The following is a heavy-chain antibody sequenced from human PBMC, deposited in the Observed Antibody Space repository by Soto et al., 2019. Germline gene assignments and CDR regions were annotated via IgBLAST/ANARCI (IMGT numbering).Heavy chain of an antibody. J-gene: IGHJ1*01. V-gene: IGHV3-23*01. CDR1: GFTFSSYA. CDR3: AKDLRFSIAVADYAEYFQH. CDR2: ISGSGGST. Sequence: EVQLLESGGGLVQPGGSLRLSCAASGFTFSSYAMSWVRQAPGKGLEWVSAISGSGGSTYYADSVKGRFTISRDNSKNTLYLQMNSLRAEDTAVYYCAKDLRFSIAVADYAEYFQHWGQGTLVTVSS. D-gene: IGHD6-19*01.